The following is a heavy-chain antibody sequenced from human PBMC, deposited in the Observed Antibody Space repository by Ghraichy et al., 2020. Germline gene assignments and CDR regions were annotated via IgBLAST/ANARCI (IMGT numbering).Heavy chain of an antibody. D-gene: IGHD4-11*01. V-gene: IGHV3-23*01. CDR3: AKVMTTVIYYGMDV. CDR1: GLTFSSYA. CDR2: IGGSGKNT. Sequence: LSLTCVASGLTFSSYAMTWVRQAPGKGLEWVSGIGGSGKNTYYADSVKGRFTISRDNSKNTVDLQMSSLRVEDTATYFCAKVMTTVIYYGMDVWGRGTTVTVTS. J-gene: IGHJ6*02.